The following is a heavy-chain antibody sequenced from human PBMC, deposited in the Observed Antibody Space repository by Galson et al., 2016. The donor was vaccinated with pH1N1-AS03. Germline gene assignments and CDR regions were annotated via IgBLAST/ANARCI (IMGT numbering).Heavy chain of an antibody. V-gene: IGHV1-69*06. CDR1: EGTFSNFG. CDR2: FIPIFGTA. D-gene: IGHD3-22*01. Sequence: SVKVSCKASEGTFSNFGISWVRQAPGQGLEWMGGFIPIFGTASVAQKFKGRVTITADNLELSSLRSDDTAVYYCARDNYYDTGAFYGHFDFWGQGTLLVVSS. J-gene: IGHJ4*02. CDR3: ARDNYYDTGAFYGHFDF.